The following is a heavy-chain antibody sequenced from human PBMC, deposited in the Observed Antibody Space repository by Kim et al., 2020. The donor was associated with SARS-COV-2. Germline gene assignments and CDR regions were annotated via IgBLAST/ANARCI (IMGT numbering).Heavy chain of an antibody. D-gene: IGHD3-3*01. V-gene: IGHV3-9*01. CDR1: GFTFGDYA. Sequence: GGSLRLSCAASGFTFGDYAMHWVRQAPGKGLEWVSGISWNSGSIGYADSVKGRFTISRDNAKNSLYLQMNSLRAEDTALYYCAIDCTPLGYDCWSRIGYFDYWGQGTLVTVSS. CDR2: ISWNSGSI. J-gene: IGHJ4*02. CDR3: AIDCTPLGYDCWSRIGYFDY.